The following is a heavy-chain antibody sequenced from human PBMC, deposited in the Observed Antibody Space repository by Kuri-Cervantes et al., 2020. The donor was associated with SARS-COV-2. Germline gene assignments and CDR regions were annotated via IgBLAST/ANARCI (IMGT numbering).Heavy chain of an antibody. CDR3: ARELGGGSV. CDR1: GFTFSSYS. Sequence: GESLKISCAASGFTFSSYSMNWVRQAPGKGLEWVSSISSSSSYIYYADSVKGRFTISRDNAKNSLYLQMNSLRAEDTPVYYCARELGGGSVWGQGTLVTVSS. D-gene: IGHD2-15*01. J-gene: IGHJ4*02. V-gene: IGHV3-21*01. CDR2: ISSSSSYI.